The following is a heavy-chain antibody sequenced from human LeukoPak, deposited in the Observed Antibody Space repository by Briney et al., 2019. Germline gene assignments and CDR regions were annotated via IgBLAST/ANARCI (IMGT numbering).Heavy chain of an antibody. D-gene: IGHD3-22*01. V-gene: IGHV3-33*01. CDR3: ARGENAYYYDSSGYYNFDY. CDR2: IWYDGSNK. Sequence: GGSLRLSCAASGFTFSSYGMHWVRQAPGKGLEWVAVIWYDGSNKYYADSVKGRFTISRDNSKNTLYLQMNSLRAEDTAVYYCARGENAYYYDSSGYYNFDYWGQGTLVTVSS. J-gene: IGHJ4*02. CDR1: GFTFSSYG.